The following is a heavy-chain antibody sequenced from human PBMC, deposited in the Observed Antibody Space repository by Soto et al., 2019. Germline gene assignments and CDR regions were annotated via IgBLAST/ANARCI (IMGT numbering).Heavy chain of an antibody. V-gene: IGHV3-64D*06. D-gene: IGHD1-7*01. CDR3: VKTGTTDPDPNSFDY. CDR2: ISSNGGST. CDR1: GFTFSSYA. Sequence: PGGSLRLSCSASGFTFSSYAMHWVRQAPGKGLEYVSAISSNGGSTYYADSVKGRFTISRDNSKNTLYLQMSSLRAEDTAVYYCVKTGTTDPDPNSFDYWGQGTLVTVSS. J-gene: IGHJ4*02.